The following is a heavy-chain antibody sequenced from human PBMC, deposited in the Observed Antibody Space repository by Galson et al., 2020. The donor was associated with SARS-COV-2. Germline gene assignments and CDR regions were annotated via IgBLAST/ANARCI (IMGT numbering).Heavy chain of an antibody. V-gene: IGHV3-23*01. CDR1: GFTFSSYA. CDR2: ISGSGDST. Sequence: GESLKISCAASGFTFSSYAMSWVRQAPGKGLEWVSAISGSGDSTYYADSVKGRFTISRDNSKNTLYLQMNSLRAEDTAVYYCAKDGYTSGYYYFYYYMDVWGKGTTVTVSS. J-gene: IGHJ6*03. D-gene: IGHD6-19*01. CDR3: AKDGYTSGYYYFYYYMDV.